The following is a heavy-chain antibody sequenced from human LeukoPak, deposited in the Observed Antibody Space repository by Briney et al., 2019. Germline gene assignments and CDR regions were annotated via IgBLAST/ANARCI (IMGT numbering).Heavy chain of an antibody. CDR3: AKNSQVGELYPFDP. J-gene: IGHJ5*02. CDR1: GFTFSSYA. Sequence: PGGSLRLSCAASGFTFSSYAMSWVRQAPGKGLEWVSAISGSDGSTYYADSVKGRFTISRDNSKNTLYLQMNSLRAEDTAVYYCAKNSQVGELYPFDPWGQGTLVTVSS. CDR2: ISGSDGST. V-gene: IGHV3-23*01. D-gene: IGHD3-10*01.